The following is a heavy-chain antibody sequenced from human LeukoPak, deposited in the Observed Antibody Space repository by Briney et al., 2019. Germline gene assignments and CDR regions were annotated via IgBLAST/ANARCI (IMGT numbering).Heavy chain of an antibody. D-gene: IGHD2-2*01. CDR1: GYTFTSYD. CDR2: MNPNSGNT. J-gene: IGHJ5*02. Sequence: ASVKVSCKASGYTFTSYDINWVRQATGQGLEWMGWMNPNSGNTGYAQKFQGRVTMTRDTSISTAYMELSSLRSEDTAVYYCARDGNYCSSTSCYENWFDPWGQGTLVTVSS. V-gene: IGHV1-8*01. CDR3: ARDGNYCSSTSCYENWFDP.